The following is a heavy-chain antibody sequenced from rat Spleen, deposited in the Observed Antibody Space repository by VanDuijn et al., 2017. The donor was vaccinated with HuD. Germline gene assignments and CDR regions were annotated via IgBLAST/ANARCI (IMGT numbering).Heavy chain of an antibody. D-gene: IGHD1-12*02. J-gene: IGHJ2*01. Sequence: EVKLVESGGGLVQPGRSLRLSCVASGFTFNNYWMTWIRQAPGKGLEWVATISYDAFITYYGDSVKGRFTISRDNAKSTLYLQMNSLRSEDTATYYCGRRDYDGSYYYRYWGQGVMVTVSS. CDR2: ISYDAFIT. CDR3: GRRDYDGSYYYRY. V-gene: IGHV5-31*01. CDR1: GFTFNNYW.